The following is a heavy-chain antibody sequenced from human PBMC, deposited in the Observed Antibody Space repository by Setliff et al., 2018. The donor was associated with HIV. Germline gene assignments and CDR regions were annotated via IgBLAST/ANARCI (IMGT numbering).Heavy chain of an antibody. Sequence: SETLSLTCSISDASINSNNYYWVWIRQTPGKGMEWIGSIYYSGTAYYNPSLKSRLIISVDTSKNQFSLNLSSMSAADTAVYFCSRLTRSSSNSYKGRFDPWGQGTLVTVSS. CDR2: IYYSGTA. D-gene: IGHD2-15*01. J-gene: IGHJ5*02. V-gene: IGHV4-39*01. CDR3: SRLTRSSSNSYKGRFDP. CDR1: DASINSNNYY.